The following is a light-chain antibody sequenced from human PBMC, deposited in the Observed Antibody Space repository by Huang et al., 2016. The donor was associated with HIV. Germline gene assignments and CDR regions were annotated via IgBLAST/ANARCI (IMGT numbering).Light chain of an antibody. CDR2: DAS. V-gene: IGKV1-33*01. Sequence: DIQMTQSPSSLSASIGDRVTITCQASHDISHYLNWDQQKPGKAPRLLIYDASKLEAGVPSRFSGSGSGTDFSFTISSLKPEDIATYYCQQFESPLTFGGGTKVEI. J-gene: IGKJ4*01. CDR1: HDISHY. CDR3: QQFESPLT.